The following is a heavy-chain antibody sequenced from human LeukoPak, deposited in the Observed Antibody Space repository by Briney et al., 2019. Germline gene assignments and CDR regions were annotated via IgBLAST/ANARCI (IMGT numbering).Heavy chain of an antibody. Sequence: PGRSLRLSCETSGFTFSTYGMHWVRQAPGKGLVWVSRINSDGSSTSYADSVKGRFTISRDNAKNTLYLQMNSLRAEDTAVYYCARDFPGIAVAGNQENFDYWGQGTLVTVSS. CDR2: INSDGSST. CDR1: GFTFSTYG. CDR3: ARDFPGIAVAGNQENFDY. V-gene: IGHV3-74*01. D-gene: IGHD6-19*01. J-gene: IGHJ4*02.